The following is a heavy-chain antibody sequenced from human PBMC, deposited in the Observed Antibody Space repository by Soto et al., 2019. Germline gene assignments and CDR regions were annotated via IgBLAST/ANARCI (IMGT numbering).Heavy chain of an antibody. V-gene: IGHV1-18*04. J-gene: IGHJ1*01. CDR3: ARVYGSGTSAEYFQH. CDR2: ISAYNGNT. CDR1: GYTFTGYY. D-gene: IGHD3-10*01. Sequence: ASVKVSCKASGYTFTGYYMHWVRQAPGQGLEWMGWISAYNGNTNYAQKLQGRVTMTTDTSTSTAYMELRSLRSDDTAVYYCARVYGSGTSAEYFQHWGQGTLVTVSS.